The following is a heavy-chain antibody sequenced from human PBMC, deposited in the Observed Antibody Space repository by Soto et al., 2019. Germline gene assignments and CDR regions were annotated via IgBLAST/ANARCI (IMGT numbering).Heavy chain of an antibody. CDR3: AKGGLYNSSWYEGY. Sequence: EVQLLESGGALVQPGGSLRLSCAASGFTFSSYAMSWVRQAPGKGLEWVSSISASGDSTHNADSVKGRFAISRDNSKNTLDLQLNSRTADDTAVYYCAKGGLYNSSWYEGYWGQGTLGTVSS. V-gene: IGHV3-23*01. CDR1: GFTFSSYA. D-gene: IGHD6-13*01. CDR2: ISASGDST. J-gene: IGHJ4*02.